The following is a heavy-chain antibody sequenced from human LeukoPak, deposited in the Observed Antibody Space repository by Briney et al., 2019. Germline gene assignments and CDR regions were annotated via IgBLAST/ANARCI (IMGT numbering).Heavy chain of an antibody. J-gene: IGHJ4*02. CDR3: AKDPRGWLSTPDY. CDR2: ISGSGGST. D-gene: IGHD3-22*01. V-gene: IGHV3-23*01. CDR1: GFTFSCYA. Sequence: GGSLRLSCAASGFTFSCYAISWVRQAPGKGLEWVSAISGSGGSTYYADSVKGRFTISRDNSKNTLYLQMNSLRADDTAVYYCAKDPRGWLSTPDYWGQGTLVTVSS.